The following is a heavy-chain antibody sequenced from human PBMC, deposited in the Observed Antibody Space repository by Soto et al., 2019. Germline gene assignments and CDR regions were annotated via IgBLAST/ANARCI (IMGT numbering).Heavy chain of an antibody. D-gene: IGHD6-19*01. V-gene: IGHV1-46*01. CDR2: INPSGGST. CDR1: AYTFTSYY. Sequence: ASVTVSCKASAYTFTSYYMHWVRQAPGQGLEWMGIINPSGGSTRYAQKFQGSVTMTRDTSTSTAYMELSSLRSEDTAVYYCARSCIVLHPQKRWLVNGEFDYWGQGTLVTVSS. J-gene: IGHJ4*02. CDR3: ARSCIVLHPQKRWLVNGEFDY.